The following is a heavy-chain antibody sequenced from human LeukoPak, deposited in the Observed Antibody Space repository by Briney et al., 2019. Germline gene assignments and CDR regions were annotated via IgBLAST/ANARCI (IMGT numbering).Heavy chain of an antibody. CDR1: GFPFSSHA. CDR3: VREAGYCASVCLKSNWFDP. CDR2: ISNGKT. D-gene: IGHD2-21*02. V-gene: IGHV3-23*01. Sequence: PGGSLRLSCAASGFPFSSHAMSWVRQPPGKGLKWVSAISNGKTYYADSVRGRFTISRDDSKNTVSLQMNSPRDEDTALYYCVREAGYCASVCLKSNWFDPWGQGTLVTVSS. J-gene: IGHJ5*02.